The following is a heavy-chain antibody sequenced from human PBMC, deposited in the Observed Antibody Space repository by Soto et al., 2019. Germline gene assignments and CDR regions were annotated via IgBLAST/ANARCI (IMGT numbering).Heavy chain of an antibody. Sequence: ASVKVSCKASGYTLTTFARHWVRQAPGQRLEWMGWINAGTDNTKYSQNFQGRLTITRDTSANTAYMELSSLRSEDTAVYYCARCCLTTSCYGAFDIWGQGQWSPSPQ. J-gene: IGHJ3*02. CDR1: GYTLTTFA. V-gene: IGHV1-3*01. CDR2: INAGTDNT. CDR3: ARCCLTTSCYGAFDI. D-gene: IGHD2-2*01.